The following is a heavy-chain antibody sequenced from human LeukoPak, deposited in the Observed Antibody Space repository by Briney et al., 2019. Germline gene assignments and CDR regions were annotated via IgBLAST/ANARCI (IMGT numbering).Heavy chain of an antibody. V-gene: IGHV3-21*01. J-gene: IGHJ4*02. CDR1: GITFSNYN. CDR2: ITSSSSYT. CDR3: ARFALKTPPTD. Sequence: GGSLRLSCAAPGITFSNYNMNWVRQAPGKGLEWISSITSSSSYTFYADSVKGRFTISRDNAKNSLYLQMNSLRVEDTAVYYCARFALKTPPTDWGQGTLVTVSS.